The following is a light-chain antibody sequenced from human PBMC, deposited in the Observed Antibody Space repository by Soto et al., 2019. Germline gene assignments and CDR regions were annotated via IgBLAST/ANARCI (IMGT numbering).Light chain of an antibody. CDR3: SSYTTTTNPVV. V-gene: IGLV2-14*01. CDR2: EVT. Sequence: QSALTQPASVSGSPGQSITISCTGTSSDIGTYDYVSWYQHHPGKAPKLMIYEVTNRPSGVSDRFSGSKSGKTASLTISGLQAEDEADYYCSSYTTTTNPVVFGGGTKLTVL. J-gene: IGLJ2*01. CDR1: SSDIGTYDY.